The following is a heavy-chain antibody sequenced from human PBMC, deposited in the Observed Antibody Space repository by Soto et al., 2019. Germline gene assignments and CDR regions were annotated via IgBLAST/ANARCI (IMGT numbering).Heavy chain of an antibody. V-gene: IGHV1-69*12. CDR1: GGTFSSYA. D-gene: IGHD6-13*01. CDR3: AREHRSKGVDY. CDR2: IIPIVGTA. Sequence: QVQLVQSGAEVKKPGSSVKVSCKASGGTFSSYAISWVRQAPGQGLEWLGGIIPIVGTANYAQKFQGRVTITADESTSPADMELSSLRSEDTAVYYWAREHRSKGVDYWGQGTLVTVSS. J-gene: IGHJ4*02.